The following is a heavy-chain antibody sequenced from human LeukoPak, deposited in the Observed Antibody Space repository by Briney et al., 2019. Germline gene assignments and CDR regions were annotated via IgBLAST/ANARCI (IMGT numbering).Heavy chain of an antibody. CDR1: GGTFSSYA. CDR3: AAAKRNWFDP. V-gene: IGHV1-69*05. Sequence: SVKVSCKASGGTFSSYAISWVRQAPGQGVEWMGGIIPIFGTANYAQKFQGRVTITTDESTSTAYMELSSLRSEDTAVYYCAAAKRNWFDPWGQGTLVTVSS. D-gene: IGHD2-15*01. CDR2: IIPIFGTA. J-gene: IGHJ5*02.